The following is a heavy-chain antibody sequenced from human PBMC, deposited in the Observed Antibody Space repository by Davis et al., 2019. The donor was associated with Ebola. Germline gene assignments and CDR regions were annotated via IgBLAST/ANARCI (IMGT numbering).Heavy chain of an antibody. D-gene: IGHD2-15*01. CDR1: GFTFSSYS. J-gene: IGHJ6*04. V-gene: IGHV3-48*01. CDR3: ARGEDIVVVVAATHYYYGMDV. Sequence: GESLKISCAASGFTFSSYSMNWVRQAPGKGLEWVSYISSTSSTIYYAESVKGRFTISRDNSKNTLYLQMNSLRAEDTAVYYCARGEDIVVVVAATHYYYGMDVWGKGTTVTVSS. CDR2: ISSTSSTI.